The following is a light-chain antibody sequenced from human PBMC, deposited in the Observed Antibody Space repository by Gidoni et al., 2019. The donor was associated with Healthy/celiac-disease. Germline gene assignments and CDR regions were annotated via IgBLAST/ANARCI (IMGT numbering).Light chain of an antibody. V-gene: IGKV1-9*01. J-gene: IGKJ3*01. CDR1: QGISSY. Sequence: IQLTQSPSSLPASVGDRVTITCRASQGISSYLAWYQQQPGKAPKLLIYAASTLQSGVPSRFSGSGSGTDFTLTISSLQPEDFATYYCQQLNSYPPGTFGPGTKVDIK. CDR2: AAS. CDR3: QQLNSYPPGT.